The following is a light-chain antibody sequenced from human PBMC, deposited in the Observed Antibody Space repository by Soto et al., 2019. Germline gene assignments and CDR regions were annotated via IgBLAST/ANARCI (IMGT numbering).Light chain of an antibody. V-gene: IGKV1-39*01. Sequence: DLQMTQSPSSLSASVGDTVTITCRASQTISGYLNWYQQKPGKAPKLLIYAASNLQSGVPSRFSGSGSGRDFTLTISSLQPEDFATYFCQQSYSIPTFGGGTKVEIK. CDR1: QTISGY. CDR2: AAS. CDR3: QQSYSIPT. J-gene: IGKJ4*01.